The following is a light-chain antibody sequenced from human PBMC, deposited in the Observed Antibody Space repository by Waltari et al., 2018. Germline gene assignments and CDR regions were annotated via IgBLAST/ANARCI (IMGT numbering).Light chain of an antibody. CDR2: DVS. V-gene: IGKV3-11*01. J-gene: IGKJ1*01. CDR1: QSVSSS. CDR3: QQRSNWPPT. Sequence: EIVLTQSPATLSLSPGERVTLSCRASQSVSSSLAWYQQKPGQAPRLLFHDVSNRATGIPARFSVSGSGTDFTLTISSLEAEDFAVYYGQQRSNWPPTFGQGTKVEIK.